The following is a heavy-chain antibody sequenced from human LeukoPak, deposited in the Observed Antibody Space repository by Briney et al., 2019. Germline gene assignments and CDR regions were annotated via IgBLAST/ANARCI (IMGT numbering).Heavy chain of an antibody. J-gene: IGHJ6*03. CDR3: AKDLTTGYYYYMDV. V-gene: IGHV3-53*01. CDR2: IYSGGST. Sequence: PGGSLRLSCAASGFTVSSNYMSWVRQAPGKGLEWVSVIYSGGSTYYADSVKGRFTISRDNSKNTLYLQMNSLRAEDTAVYYCAKDLTTGYYYYMDVWGKGTTVTVSS. CDR1: GFTVSSNY. D-gene: IGHD4-11*01.